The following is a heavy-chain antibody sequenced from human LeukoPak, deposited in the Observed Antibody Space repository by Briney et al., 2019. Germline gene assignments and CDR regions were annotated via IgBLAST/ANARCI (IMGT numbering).Heavy chain of an antibody. V-gene: IGHV1-8*03. Sequence: ASVKVSCKASGYTFTSYDINWVRQATGQGLEWMGWMNPNSGNTGYAQKFQGRVTIIRNTSINTAYMELSSLRSGDTAVYYCARGVRGNSYGYGLYYMDVWGKGTTVTVSS. D-gene: IGHD5-18*01. CDR2: MNPNSGNT. CDR1: GYTFTSYD. J-gene: IGHJ6*03. CDR3: ARGVRGNSYGYGLYYMDV.